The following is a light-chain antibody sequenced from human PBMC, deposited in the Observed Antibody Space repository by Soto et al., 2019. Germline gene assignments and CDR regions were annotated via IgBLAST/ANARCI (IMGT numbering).Light chain of an antibody. V-gene: IGKV3-11*01. CDR3: QQRGKWPST. CDR1: QSVSSY. J-gene: IGKJ2*02. Sequence: EIVLTQSPATLSLSPGERATLSCRASQSVSSYLAWYQQKPGQAPRLLIYDASNRATGIPARFSGSGSATDFSLTITSLEPEDFAVYYCQQRGKWPSTFGPGTKVDIK. CDR2: DAS.